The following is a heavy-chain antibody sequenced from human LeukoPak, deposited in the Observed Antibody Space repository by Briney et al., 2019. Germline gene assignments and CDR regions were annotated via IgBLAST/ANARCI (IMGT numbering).Heavy chain of an antibody. CDR3: ARDTAPQARSPYYYYGMDV. Sequence: PGGSLRLSCAASGFTFSSYGMRWVRQAPGKGLEGVAVIWYDGSNKYYADSVKGRFTISRDNSRNTLYLQMNSLRAEDTAVYYCARDTAPQARSPYYYYGMDVWGQGTTVTVSS. V-gene: IGHV3-33*01. D-gene: IGHD2-21*02. J-gene: IGHJ6*02. CDR1: GFTFSSYG. CDR2: IWYDGSNK.